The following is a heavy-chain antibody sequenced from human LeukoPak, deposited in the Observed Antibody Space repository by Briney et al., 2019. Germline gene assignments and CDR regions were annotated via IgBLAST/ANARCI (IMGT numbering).Heavy chain of an antibody. CDR3: AREYYYDSSGYYYPQEIETRGWFDP. D-gene: IGHD3-22*01. V-gene: IGHV4-61*02. Sequence: PSETLSLTCTVSGGSISSGSYYWSWIRQPAGKGLEWIGRIYTSGSTNYNPSLKSRVTISVDTSKNQFSLKLSSVTAADTAVYYCAREYYYDSSGYYYPQEIETRGWFDPWGQGTLVTVSS. CDR1: GGSISSGSYY. J-gene: IGHJ5*02. CDR2: IYTSGST.